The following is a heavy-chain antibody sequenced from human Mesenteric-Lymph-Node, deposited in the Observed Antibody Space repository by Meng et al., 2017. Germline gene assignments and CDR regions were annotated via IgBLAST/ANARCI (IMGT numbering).Heavy chain of an antibody. CDR2: IGTAGYT. D-gene: IGHD3-22*01. V-gene: IGHV3-13*01. CDR1: VLTFSSHG. Sequence: GESLKISSAAPVLTFSSHGLHWVRQATGKGLEWVSAIGTAGYTYYPGSAKGRFTIYRENAKNSLYLQMNSLRAGDTAVYYCARDRRYYDSSGTDSFDPWGQGTLVS. CDR3: ARDRRYYDSSGTDSFDP. J-gene: IGHJ5*02.